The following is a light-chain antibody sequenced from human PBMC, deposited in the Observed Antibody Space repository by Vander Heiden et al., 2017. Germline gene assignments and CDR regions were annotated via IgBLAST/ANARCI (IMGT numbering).Light chain of an antibody. V-gene: IGKV2-28*01. CDR2: LGS. CDR3: MQALQTPWT. J-gene: IGKJ2*02. Sequence: DIVVTQSPLSLLVTPGEPASISCRSSQSLLHSNGYNYLDWYLQKPGQSPQLLIYLGSNRASGVPDRFSGSGSGTDFTLKISRVEAEDVGVYYCMQALQTPWTFGQGTKLEIK. CDR1: QSLLHSNGYNY.